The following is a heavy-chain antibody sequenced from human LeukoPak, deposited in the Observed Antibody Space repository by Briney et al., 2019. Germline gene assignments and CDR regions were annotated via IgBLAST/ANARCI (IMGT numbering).Heavy chain of an antibody. J-gene: IGHJ3*02. CDR1: RGAFTDYY. D-gene: IGHD6-19*01. Sequence: PSQTPSLTSAVSRGAFTDYYWTWIRQPPGKRLEWIGEINHRGSTHYNPSLKSRVTISVDTSKRQFSLKLSSVTAADTAVYYCATYSTGFDIWGQGTVVTVSS. CDR2: INHRGST. V-gene: IGHV4-34*01. CDR3: ATYSTGFDI.